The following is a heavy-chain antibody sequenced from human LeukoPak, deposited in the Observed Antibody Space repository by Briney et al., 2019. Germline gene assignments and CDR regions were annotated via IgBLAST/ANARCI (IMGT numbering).Heavy chain of an antibody. CDR2: IYYSGST. CDR3: ARVFRSRDGYNREFDY. Sequence: PSETLSLTCTVSGGSISSYYWSWLRQPPGKGLEWIGYIYYSGSTNYNPSLKSRVTISVDTSKNQFSLKLSSVTAADTAVYYCARVFRSRDGYNREFDYWGQGTLVTVSS. CDR1: GGSISSYY. V-gene: IGHV4-59*01. D-gene: IGHD5-24*01. J-gene: IGHJ4*02.